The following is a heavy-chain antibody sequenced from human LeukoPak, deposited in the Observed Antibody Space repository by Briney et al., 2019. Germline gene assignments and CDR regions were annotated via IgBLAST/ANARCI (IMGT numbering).Heavy chain of an antibody. J-gene: IGHJ4*02. CDR1: GFTFDDYA. D-gene: IGHD6-13*01. Sequence: PGGSLRLSCAASGFTFDDYAMPWVRQAPGKGLEWVSGISWNSGSIGYADSVKGRFTISRDNAKNSLYLQMNSLRAEDTALYYCAKDSIAAAGYQHYYFDYWGQGTLVTVSS. CDR3: AKDSIAAAGYQHYYFDY. CDR2: ISWNSGSI. V-gene: IGHV3-9*01.